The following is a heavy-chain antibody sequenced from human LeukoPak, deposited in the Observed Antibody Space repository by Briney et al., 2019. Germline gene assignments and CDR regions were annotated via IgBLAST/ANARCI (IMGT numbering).Heavy chain of an antibody. CDR1: GFTFTSYD. V-gene: IGHV3-23*01. CDR3: AKGIIAAAGPDAFDI. Sequence: GGSLRLSCAASGFTFTSYDMSWVRQAPGKGLEWVSAISGSGGSTYYADSVKGRFTISRDNSKNTLYLQMNSLRAEDTAVYYCAKGIIAAAGPDAFDIWGQGTMVTVSS. CDR2: ISGSGGST. J-gene: IGHJ3*02. D-gene: IGHD6-13*01.